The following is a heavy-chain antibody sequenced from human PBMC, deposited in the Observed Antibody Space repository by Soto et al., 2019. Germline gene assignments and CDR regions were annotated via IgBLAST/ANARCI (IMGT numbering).Heavy chain of an antibody. D-gene: IGHD3-10*02. CDR3: GGGVRGARWSYAGLDG. CDR2: IIPVFGTT. Sequence: QVQLVQSGAEVRKPGSSVKVSCKASGGTFSSSAVSWVRQAPGQGLEWVGGIIPVFGTTDYAQKFQGRVTVTAEDPASSADWGVGRLRSEDTGVYYGGGGVRGARWSYAGLDGWGQGTTVTVSS. J-gene: IGHJ6*02. V-gene: IGHV1-69*01. CDR1: GGTFSSSA.